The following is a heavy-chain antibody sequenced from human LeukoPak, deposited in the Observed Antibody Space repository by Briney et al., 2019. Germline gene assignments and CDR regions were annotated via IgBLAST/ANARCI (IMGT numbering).Heavy chain of an antibody. Sequence: TSETLSLTCTVSGGSISSYYWSWIRQPPGKGLEWIGYIYYSGNTSYNPSLKSRVTISIDTPKNQFSLKLSSVTAADTAVYYCAREVVASAEVDYWGQGALVTVSS. J-gene: IGHJ4*02. V-gene: IGHV4-59*12. CDR1: GGSISSYY. D-gene: IGHD6-13*01. CDR2: IYYSGNT. CDR3: AREVVASAEVDY.